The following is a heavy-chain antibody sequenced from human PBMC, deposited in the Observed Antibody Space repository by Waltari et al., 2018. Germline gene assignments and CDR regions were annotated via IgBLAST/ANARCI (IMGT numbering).Heavy chain of an antibody. D-gene: IGHD6-13*01. J-gene: IGHJ4*02. V-gene: IGHV3-30*01. CDR1: GFTFSSYA. CDR2: ISYDGSNK. Sequence: QVQLVESGGGVVQPGRSLRLSCAASGFTFSSYAMHWVRQAPGKGLGWVAVISYDGSNKYYADSVKGRFTISRDNSKNTLYLQMNSLRAEDTAVYYCARAAALDYWGQGTLVTVSS. CDR3: ARAAALDY.